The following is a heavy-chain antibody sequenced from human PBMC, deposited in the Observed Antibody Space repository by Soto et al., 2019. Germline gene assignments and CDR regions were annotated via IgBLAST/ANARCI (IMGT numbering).Heavy chain of an antibody. Sequence: QVQLQESGPGLVKPSQTLSLTCTVSGGSISSGGYYWSWIRQHPGKGLEWIGYIYYSGSTYYTPSLKSRVTISVDTSKNQSSLKLSSVTAADTAVYYCARAVAAEGPLAFDYWGQGTLVTVSS. CDR2: IYYSGST. V-gene: IGHV4-31*03. D-gene: IGHD6-13*01. CDR3: ARAVAAEGPLAFDY. CDR1: GGSISSGGYY. J-gene: IGHJ4*02.